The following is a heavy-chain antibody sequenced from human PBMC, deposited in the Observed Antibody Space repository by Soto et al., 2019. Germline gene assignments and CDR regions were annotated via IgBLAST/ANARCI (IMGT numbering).Heavy chain of an antibody. CDR3: VKEAPQYSYADY. CDR2: IWYDGSNK. V-gene: IGHV3-33*06. CDR1: GCTFSNYG. J-gene: IGHJ4*02. Sequence: AGGSLRLSCAASGCTFSNYGMHWVRQAPGKGLEWVAVIWYDGSNKYYADSVKGRFTISRDNSKNTLYLQMNSLRAEDTAVYYCVKEAPQYSYADYWGQGTLVTVSS. D-gene: IGHD5-18*01.